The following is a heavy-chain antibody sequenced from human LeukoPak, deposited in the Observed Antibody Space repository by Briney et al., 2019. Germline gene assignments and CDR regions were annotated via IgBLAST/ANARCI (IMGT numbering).Heavy chain of an antibody. D-gene: IGHD3-22*01. CDR2: IYYSGST. CDR1: GGSISSSSYY. CDR3: ARVYMGSQIYYYDSYVDY. J-gene: IGHJ4*02. V-gene: IGHV4-39*07. Sequence: PSETLSLTCTVSGGSISSSSYYWGWIRQPPGKGLEWIGSIYYSGSTYYNPSLKSRVTISVDASKNQFSLNLRSVTAADTAVYYCARVYMGSQIYYYDSYVDYWGQGTLVTVSS.